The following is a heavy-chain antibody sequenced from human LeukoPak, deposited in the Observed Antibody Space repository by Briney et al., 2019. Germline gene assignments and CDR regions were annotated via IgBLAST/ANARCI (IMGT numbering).Heavy chain of an antibody. CDR1: GYTFTGYY. V-gene: IGHV1-2*02. Sequence: ASVKVSCKASGYTFTGYYVHWVRQAPGQGLEWIGWINPNSGGTNYAQKFQGRVTMTRDTSISTAYMELSRLRSDDTAVYYCAIGYCSGGSCYAVFDYWGQGTLVTVSS. D-gene: IGHD2-15*01. CDR2: INPNSGGT. CDR3: AIGYCSGGSCYAVFDY. J-gene: IGHJ4*02.